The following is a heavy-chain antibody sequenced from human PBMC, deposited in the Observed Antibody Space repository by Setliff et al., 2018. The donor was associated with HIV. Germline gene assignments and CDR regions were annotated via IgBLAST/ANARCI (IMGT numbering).Heavy chain of an antibody. CDR2: ISGSAGTT. V-gene: IGHV3-11*04. CDR1: GFTVSSNY. D-gene: IGHD4-17*01. CDR3: AREAVTTFSDDYYYYIDV. J-gene: IGHJ6*03. Sequence: GGSLRLSCAASGFTVSSNYMSWVRQAPGKGLEWVSGISGSAGTTYYPDSVNGLFTISRDNAKNSLSLQMNSRRAEDTAVYYCAREAVTTFSDDYYYYIDVWGKGTTVTVSS.